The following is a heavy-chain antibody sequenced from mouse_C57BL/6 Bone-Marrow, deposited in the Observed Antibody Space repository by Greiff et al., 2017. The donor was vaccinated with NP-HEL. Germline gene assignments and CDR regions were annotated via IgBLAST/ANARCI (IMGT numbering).Heavy chain of an antibody. V-gene: IGHV1-9*01. Sequence: LKQSGAELMKPGASVKLSCKATGYTFTGYWIEWVKQRPGHGLEWIGEILPGSGSTNYNEKFKGKATFTADTSSNTAYMQLSSLTTEDSAIYYCARYGPLYGSSWFAYWGQGTLVTVSA. CDR2: ILPGSGST. J-gene: IGHJ3*01. CDR1: GYTFTGYW. CDR3: ARYGPLYGSSWFAY. D-gene: IGHD1-1*01.